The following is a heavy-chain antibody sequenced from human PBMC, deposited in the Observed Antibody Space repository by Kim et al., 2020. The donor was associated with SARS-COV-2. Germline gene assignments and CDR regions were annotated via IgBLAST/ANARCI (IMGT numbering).Heavy chain of an antibody. CDR3: ARADLPAAAPSGFDP. V-gene: IGHV4-34*01. J-gene: IGHJ5*02. CDR1: GGSFSGYY. CDR2: INHSGST. Sequence: SETLSLTCAVYGGSFSGYYWSWIRQPPGNGLEWIGEINHSGSTNYNPSLKSRVTISVDTSKNQFSLKLSSVTAADTAVYYCARADLPAAAPSGFDPWGQGTLVTVSA. D-gene: IGHD6-13*01.